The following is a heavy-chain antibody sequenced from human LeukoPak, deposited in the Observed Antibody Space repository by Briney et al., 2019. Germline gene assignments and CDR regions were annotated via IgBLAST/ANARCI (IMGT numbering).Heavy chain of an antibody. CDR3: AKDRSIGTYYTFDS. V-gene: IGHV3-23*01. Sequence: PGGSLRLSCAASGFTFDDYAMSWVRQAPGKGLEWVSGISGSGAVAYYADSMKGRFTISRDNSKNTLYLQMSSLRAEDTAVYYCAKDRSIGTYYTFDSWGQGSLVTVSS. CDR1: GFTFDDYA. D-gene: IGHD1-26*01. CDR2: ISGSGAVA. J-gene: IGHJ4*02.